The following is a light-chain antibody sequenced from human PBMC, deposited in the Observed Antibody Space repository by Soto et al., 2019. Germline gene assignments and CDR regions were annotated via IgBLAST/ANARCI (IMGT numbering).Light chain of an antibody. Sequence: DIQMTQSPSTLSGSVGDRVTITCRASQTISSWLAWYQQKPGKAPKLLIYKASTLKSGVPSRFSGSGSGTEFTLIISGLQPEDSATYYCQQRNSYPRTFGQGTKVDI. CDR2: KAS. V-gene: IGKV1-5*03. CDR3: QQRNSYPRT. J-gene: IGKJ2*01. CDR1: QTISSW.